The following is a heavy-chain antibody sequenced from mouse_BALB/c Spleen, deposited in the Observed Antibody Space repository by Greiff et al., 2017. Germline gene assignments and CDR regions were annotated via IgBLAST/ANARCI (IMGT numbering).Heavy chain of an antibody. CDR1: GYTFTSYV. J-gene: IGHJ3*01. Sequence: VQLKQSGPELVKPGASVKMSCKASGYTFTSYVMHWVKQKPGQGLEWIGYINPYNDGTKYNEKFKGKATLTSDKSSSTAYMELSSLTSEDSAVYYCAMAFYYGSSYLWFAYWGQGTLVTVSA. CDR3: AMAFYYGSSYLWFAY. CDR2: INPYNDGT. V-gene: IGHV1-14*01. D-gene: IGHD1-1*01.